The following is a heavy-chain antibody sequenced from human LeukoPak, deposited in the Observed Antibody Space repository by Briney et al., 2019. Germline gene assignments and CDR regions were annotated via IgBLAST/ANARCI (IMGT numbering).Heavy chain of an antibody. CDR1: GFSFNNYA. CDR3: AREVADGIDY. J-gene: IGHJ4*02. Sequence: PGGSLRLSCAASGFSFNNYAMQWVRQAPGKGLEYVSVISSNGGTTYYANSVKGRFTISRDNSKNTLYLQMGSLRAEDMAVYYCAREVADGIDYWGQGTLVTVSS. CDR2: ISSNGGTT. D-gene: IGHD5-24*01. V-gene: IGHV3-64*01.